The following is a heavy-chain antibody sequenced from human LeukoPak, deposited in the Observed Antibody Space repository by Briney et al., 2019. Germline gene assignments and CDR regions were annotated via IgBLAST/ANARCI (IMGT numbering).Heavy chain of an antibody. V-gene: IGHV5-51*01. CDR2: IYPGDSDT. Sequence: GESLKISCKGSGYSFTSYWIGWVRQMPGKGLEWMGIIYPGDSDTRYSRSFQGQVTISADKSISTAYLQWSSLKASDTAMYYCARHQEAYCGGDCYGGWFDPWGQGTLVTVSS. CDR1: GYSFTSYW. D-gene: IGHD2-21*02. CDR3: ARHQEAYCGGDCYGGWFDP. J-gene: IGHJ5*02.